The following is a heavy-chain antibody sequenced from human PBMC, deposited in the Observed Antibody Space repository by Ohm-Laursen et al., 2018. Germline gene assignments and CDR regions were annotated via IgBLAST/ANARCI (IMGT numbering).Heavy chain of an antibody. CDR2: IHTSGST. V-gene: IGHV4-4*07. J-gene: IGHJ4*02. Sequence: GTLSLTCTVSGASINNYCWNWIRQPAGKGLEWIGRIHTSGSTNYNPSLKSRVTMSADTSKNQFSLKLSSVTAADTAVYYCARLYSSTYPGDYWGQGTLVTVSS. CDR1: GASINNYC. CDR3: ARLYSSTYPGDY. D-gene: IGHD2-2*01.